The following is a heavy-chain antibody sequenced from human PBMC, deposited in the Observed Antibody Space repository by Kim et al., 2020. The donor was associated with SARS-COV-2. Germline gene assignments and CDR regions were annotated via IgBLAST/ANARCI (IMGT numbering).Heavy chain of an antibody. J-gene: IGHJ4*02. Sequence: YADSVKGRFTIARDNSQSTLYLQVNARRAEDTAVYYCAKDDGYGGNLFDYWGQGTLVTVSS. D-gene: IGHD4-17*01. CDR3: AKDDGYGGNLFDY. V-gene: IGHV3-23*01.